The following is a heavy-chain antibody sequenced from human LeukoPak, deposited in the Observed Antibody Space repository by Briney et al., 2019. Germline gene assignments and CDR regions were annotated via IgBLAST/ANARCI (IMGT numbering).Heavy chain of an antibody. V-gene: IGHV4-59*08. CDR2: IHYSEGT. CDR3: ARQYYYYSIDS. CDR1: GASISSYY. J-gene: IGHJ4*02. D-gene: IGHD3-22*01. Sequence: SETLSLTCTASGASISSYYLSWIRQPPGKGVEWIGYIHYSEGTRYNPSLKSRVTISVDTSKNQFSLRLSSVTAADTDVYYGARQYYYYSIDSWGQGTLVTVSS.